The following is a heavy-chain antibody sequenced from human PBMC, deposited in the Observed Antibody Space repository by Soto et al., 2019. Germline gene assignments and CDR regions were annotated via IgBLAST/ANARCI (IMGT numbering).Heavy chain of an antibody. D-gene: IGHD6-13*01. CDR1: GFTFSSYA. CDR2: ISGSGGST. V-gene: IGHV3-23*01. CDR3: AKIGYSGSWYDY. J-gene: IGHJ4*02. Sequence: EVQLLESGGGLVQPGGSLRLSCAASGFTFSSYAMSWVRQTPGKGLEWVSAISGSGGSTYYADSMKGRFTISRDNSKNTLYLQMNSLRAEDTAVYYCAKIGYSGSWYDYWGQRTLVTVSS.